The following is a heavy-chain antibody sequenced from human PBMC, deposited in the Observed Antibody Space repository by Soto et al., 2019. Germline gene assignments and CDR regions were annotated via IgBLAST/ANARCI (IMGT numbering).Heavy chain of an antibody. CDR3: ARGPRMIDHGMDV. D-gene: IGHD3-22*01. V-gene: IGHV1-69*13. J-gene: IGHJ6*02. CDR2: IIPIFGTA. CDR1: GGTFSSYA. Sequence: SVKFSCKASGGTFSSYAISWVRQAPGQGLEWMGGIIPIFGTANYAQKFQGRVTITADESTSTAYMELSSLRSEDTAVYYCARGPRMIDHGMDVWGQGTTVTVSS.